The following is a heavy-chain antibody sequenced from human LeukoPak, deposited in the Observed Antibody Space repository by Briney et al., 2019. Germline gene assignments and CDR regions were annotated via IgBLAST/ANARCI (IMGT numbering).Heavy chain of an antibody. CDR2: INHSGST. J-gene: IGHJ4*02. Sequence: SETLSLTCAVYGGSFSGYYCSWTRQPPGKGLEWIGEINHSGSTNYNPSLKSRVTISVDTYKNQCSLKLSSVTAADTAVYYCARGRRGHYWGQGTLVTVSS. V-gene: IGHV4-34*01. CDR3: ARGRRGHY. CDR1: GGSFSGYY.